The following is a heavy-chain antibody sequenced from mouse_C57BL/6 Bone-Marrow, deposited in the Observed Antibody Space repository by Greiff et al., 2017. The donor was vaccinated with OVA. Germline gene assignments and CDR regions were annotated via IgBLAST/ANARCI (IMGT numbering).Heavy chain of an antibody. CDR1: GFTFSDYY. CDR2: INYDGSST. Sequence: EVQVVESEGGLVQPGSSMKLSCTASGFTFSDYYMAWVRQVPEKGLEWVANINYDGSSTYYLDSLKSRFIISRDNAKNILYLQMSSLKSEDTATYYCARANYGNPAWFAYWGQGTLVTVSA. J-gene: IGHJ3*01. CDR3: ARANYGNPAWFAY. V-gene: IGHV5-16*01. D-gene: IGHD2-1*01.